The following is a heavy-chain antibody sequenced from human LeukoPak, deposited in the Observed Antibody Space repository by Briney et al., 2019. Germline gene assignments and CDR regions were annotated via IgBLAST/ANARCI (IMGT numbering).Heavy chain of an antibody. CDR2: IIPIFGTA. V-gene: IGHV1-69*01. J-gene: IGHJ6*04. D-gene: IGHD2-2*01. CDR3: ARGRYCSSTSCYDGRLNYYYGMDV. CDR1: GGTFSSYA. Sequence: SVKVSCKASGGTFSSYAISWVRQAPGQGLEWMGGIIPIFGTANYAQKFQGRVTITADESTSTAYMELSSLRSEDTAVYYCARGRYCSSTSCYDGRLNYYYGMDVWAKGPRSPSPQ.